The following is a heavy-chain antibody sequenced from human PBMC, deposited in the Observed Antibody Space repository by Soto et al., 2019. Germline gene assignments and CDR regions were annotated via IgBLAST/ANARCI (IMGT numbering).Heavy chain of an antibody. D-gene: IGHD3-3*02. Sequence: GGSLRLSCAASGFTLSSYAMDWVRQAPGKGLEWVAIISYDGSNKYYADSVKGRFTISRDYSKNTLYLQMNSLRGEDTAVYYCARGTVLVPPHTDYNYDMDVWGQGTTVTVSS. CDR1: GFTLSSYA. CDR3: ARGTVLVPPHTDYNYDMDV. V-gene: IGHV3-30-3*01. CDR2: ISYDGSNK. J-gene: IGHJ6*02.